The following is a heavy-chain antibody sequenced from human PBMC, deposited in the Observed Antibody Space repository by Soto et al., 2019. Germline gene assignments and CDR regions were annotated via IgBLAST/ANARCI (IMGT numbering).Heavy chain of an antibody. Sequence: QVQLVQSGAEVKKPGASVKVSCMASGYTFTSYDINWVRQATGQGLEWMGWMNPNNGNTGYAQRFRGRVTMTSKTSISTAYMELRSLSSEDTAVYFCARAWSSRYWRWVDPWGQGTLVAVSS. CDR3: ARAWSSRYWRWVDP. V-gene: IGHV1-8*01. CDR2: MNPNNGNT. J-gene: IGHJ5*02. D-gene: IGHD6-13*01. CDR1: GYTFTSYD.